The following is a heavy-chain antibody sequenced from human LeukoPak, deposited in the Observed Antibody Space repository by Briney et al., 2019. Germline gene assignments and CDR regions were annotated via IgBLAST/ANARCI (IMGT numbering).Heavy chain of an antibody. J-gene: IGHJ4*02. CDR2: IFGGGST. Sequence: GGSLRLSCAASGFTVSGNYMTWVRQAPGKGLEWVSVIFGGGSTYYADSVKGRFTISRDDSKNTLFLQMNSLRVEDTAVYYCARGPGGYDNWGQGTLVTVSS. CDR1: GFTVSGNY. CDR3: ARGPGGYDN. D-gene: IGHD3-16*01. V-gene: IGHV3-66*01.